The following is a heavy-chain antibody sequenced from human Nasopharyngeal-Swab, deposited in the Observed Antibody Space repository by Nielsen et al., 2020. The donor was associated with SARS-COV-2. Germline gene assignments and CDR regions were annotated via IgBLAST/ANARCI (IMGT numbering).Heavy chain of an antibody. D-gene: IGHD4-23*01. CDR2: ISTTTANI. CDR3: ARAHYGGTYYYYYGMDV. Sequence: GESLKISCAASGSGFSYYEMNWVRQAPGKGLEWLSYISTTTANIYYADSVKGRFTISRENAKNSLYLQMNSLRAGDTAVYYCARAHYGGTYYYYYGMDVWGQGTTVTVSS. V-gene: IGHV3-48*01. J-gene: IGHJ6*02. CDR1: GSGFSYYE.